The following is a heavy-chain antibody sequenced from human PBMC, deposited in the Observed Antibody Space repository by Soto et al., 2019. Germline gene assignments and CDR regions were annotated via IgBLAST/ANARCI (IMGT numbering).Heavy chain of an antibody. Sequence: QVQLVQSGAEVKKPGASVKVSCKASGYTFTSYGISWVRQAPGQGLEWMGWISAYNGNTNYAQKLQGRVTMTTDTSTRTAYRELRSLRSDDTAVYYCARHGSWGATAYYGMDVWGQGTTVTVSS. CDR1: GYTFTSYG. CDR3: ARHGSWGATAYYGMDV. J-gene: IGHJ6*02. CDR2: ISAYNGNT. D-gene: IGHD1-26*01. V-gene: IGHV1-18*01.